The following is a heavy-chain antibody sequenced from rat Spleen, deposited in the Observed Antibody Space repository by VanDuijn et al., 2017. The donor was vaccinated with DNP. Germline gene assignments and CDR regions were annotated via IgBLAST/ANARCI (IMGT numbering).Heavy chain of an antibody. CDR3: ARGGGAGYYFDY. Sequence: EVQLVESGGGLVQPGRSLKLSCVASGFTFSDYNMAWVRQAPKRGLGGVATITYNAGSTYYRDSVKGRFTISRDNAKNTLYLQMDSLRSEDTATYFCARGGGAGYYFDYWGQGVMVTVSS. CDR2: ITYNAGST. CDR1: GFTFSDYN. D-gene: IGHD1-11*01. V-gene: IGHV5-7*01. J-gene: IGHJ2*01.